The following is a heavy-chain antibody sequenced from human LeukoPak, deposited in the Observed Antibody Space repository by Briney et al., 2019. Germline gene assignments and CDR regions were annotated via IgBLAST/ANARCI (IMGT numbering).Heavy chain of an antibody. CDR1: GGSISSYY. J-gene: IGHJ3*02. D-gene: IGHD6-19*01. CDR2: ISDSGST. Sequence: PSETLSLTCTVSGGSISSYYWSWIRQPPGKGLEWIGYISDSGSTNYNPSLKSGVSISVDTSKNQFSLKLSSVTAADTAVYHCVRQPSQGSGWYPDVFDIWGQGTMVTVSS. V-gene: IGHV4-59*08. CDR3: VRQPSQGSGWYPDVFDI.